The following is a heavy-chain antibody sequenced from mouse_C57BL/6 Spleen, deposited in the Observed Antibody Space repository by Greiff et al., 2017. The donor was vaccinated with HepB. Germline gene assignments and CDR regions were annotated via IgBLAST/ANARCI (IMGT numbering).Heavy chain of an antibody. J-gene: IGHJ1*03. CDR3: ARVRYYYGSSYAGYFDV. CDR1: GYSITSGYY. CDR2: ISYDGSN. D-gene: IGHD1-1*01. Sequence: EVQLQESGPGLVKPSRSLSLTCSVTGYSITSGYYWNWIRQFPGNKLEWMGYISYDGSNNYNPSLKNRISITRDTSKNQFFLKLNSVTTEDTATYYCARVRYYYGSSYAGYFDVWGTGTTVTVSS. V-gene: IGHV3-6*01.